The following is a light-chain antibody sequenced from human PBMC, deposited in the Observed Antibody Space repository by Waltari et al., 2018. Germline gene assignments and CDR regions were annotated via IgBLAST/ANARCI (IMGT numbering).Light chain of an antibody. Sequence: QSVLTQPASVSGSPGQSIIISCTGTSSDVGGYNYVSWYQQHPGKAPKLMIYDVSMRPSGVSNRFSGSKSGNTASLTISGLQAEDEADYYCCSYAGSSTYVFGTGTKVTVL. CDR1: SSDVGGYNY. J-gene: IGLJ1*01. CDR2: DVS. V-gene: IGLV2-23*02. CDR3: CSYAGSSTYV.